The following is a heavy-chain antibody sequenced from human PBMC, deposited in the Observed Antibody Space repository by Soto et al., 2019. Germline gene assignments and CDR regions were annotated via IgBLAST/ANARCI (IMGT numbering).Heavy chain of an antibody. J-gene: IGHJ4*02. CDR3: AGSSGYYYRFDY. CDR2: IYYSGST. CDR1: GGSIISGGYY. V-gene: IGHV4-31*03. D-gene: IGHD3-22*01. Sequence: SETLSLTCTVSGGSIISGGYYLICIRQHPGKGLEWIGYIYYSGSTYYNPSLKSRVTISVDTSKNQFSLKLSSVTAADTAVYYCAGSSGYYYRFDYWGQGTLVTVSS.